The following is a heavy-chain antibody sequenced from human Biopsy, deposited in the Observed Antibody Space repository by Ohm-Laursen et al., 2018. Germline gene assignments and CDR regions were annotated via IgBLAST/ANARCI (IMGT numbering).Heavy chain of an antibody. V-gene: IGHV4-59*08. CDR2: IYYSGTT. D-gene: IGHD3-3*01. CDR1: GGSISSYY. J-gene: IGHJ4*02. CDR3: ARLEWRDTFFDF. Sequence: TLSLTCTVSGGSISSYYWNWIRQPPGKGLEWIGYIYYSGTTDYSPSLKSRVTISIDKSKNQFFLKLSSVTAADTAVYYCARLEWRDTFFDFWGQGRLVTVSS.